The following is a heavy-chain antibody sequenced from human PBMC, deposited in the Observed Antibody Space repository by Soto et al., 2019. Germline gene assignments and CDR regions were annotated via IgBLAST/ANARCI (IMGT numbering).Heavy chain of an antibody. J-gene: IGHJ4*02. CDR2: IYHSGST. CDR3: ARAAMGGSSWPFDY. CDR1: GGSISSSNW. D-gene: IGHD6-13*01. Sequence: QVQLQESGPGLVKPSGTLSLTCAVSGGSISSSNWWSWVRQPPGKGLEWIGEIYHSGSTNYNPSRRSRVTISVDKSKNQFSLKLSAVTAADTAVYYWARAAMGGSSWPFDYWGQGTLVTVSS. V-gene: IGHV4-4*02.